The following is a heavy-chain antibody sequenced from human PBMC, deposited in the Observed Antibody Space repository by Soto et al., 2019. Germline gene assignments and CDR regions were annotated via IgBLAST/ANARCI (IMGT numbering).Heavy chain of an antibody. D-gene: IGHD2-15*01. J-gene: IGHJ6*03. CDR3: ARDTRSHCSGGSCHEYYYMDV. Sequence: ASVKVSCKASGGTFSSYAISWVRQAPGQGLEWMGGIIPIFGTANYAQKFQGRVTITADESTSTAYMELSSLRSEDTAVYYCARDTRSHCSGGSCHEYYYMDVWGKGTTVTVSS. V-gene: IGHV1-69*13. CDR2: IIPIFGTA. CDR1: GGTFSSYA.